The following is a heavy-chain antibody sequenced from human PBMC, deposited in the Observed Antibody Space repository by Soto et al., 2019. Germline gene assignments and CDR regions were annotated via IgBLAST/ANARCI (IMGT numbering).Heavy chain of an antibody. D-gene: IGHD3-3*01. V-gene: IGHV3-30*18. CDR2: ISYDGRLK. CDR1: GFIFSNYG. J-gene: IGHJ5*02. CDR3: ANAFGALQFLVWLWPVLDP. Sequence: QVQLVESGGGVVQPGRSLRLSCAASGFIFSNYGMHWVRQAPGKGLEWVAVISYDGRLKFFADSVKGRFTISRDNSKNALNLQMNSMTTADTAVYYCANAFGALQFLVWLWPVLDPRGQGTVVTVSS.